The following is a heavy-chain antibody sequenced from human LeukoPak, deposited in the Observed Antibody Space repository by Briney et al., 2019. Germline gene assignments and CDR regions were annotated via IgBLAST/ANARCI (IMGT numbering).Heavy chain of an antibody. CDR1: GFTFSSYA. V-gene: IGHV3-30*02. D-gene: IGHD3-22*01. J-gene: IGHJ4*01. CDR2: IRYDGSKK. CDR3: AKDLDGSGYRPDY. Sequence: PGGSLRLSCAASGFTFSSYAMHWVRQAPGEGLEWVAFIRYDGSKKYYADSVKGRFTISRDNSKNTLYLQMNSLRAEDTAVYYCAKDLDGSGYRPDYRGQGTLVTVSS.